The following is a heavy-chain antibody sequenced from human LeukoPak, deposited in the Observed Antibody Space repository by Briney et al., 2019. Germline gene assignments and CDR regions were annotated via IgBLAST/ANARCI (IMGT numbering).Heavy chain of an antibody. V-gene: IGHV4-30-2*01. Sequence: PSETLSLTCAVSGGSISSGGYSWSWIRQPPGKGLEWIGYIYHSGSTYYNPSLKSRVTISVDTSKNQFSLKLSSVTAADTAVYYCARGGDPTDWGQGTLVTVSS. D-gene: IGHD3-16*01. CDR3: ARGGDPTD. CDR1: GGSISSGGYS. CDR2: IYHSGST. J-gene: IGHJ4*02.